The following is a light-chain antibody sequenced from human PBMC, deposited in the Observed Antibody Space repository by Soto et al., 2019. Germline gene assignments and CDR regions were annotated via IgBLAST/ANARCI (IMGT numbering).Light chain of an antibody. V-gene: IGKV1-5*03. CDR2: EAS. Sequence: DIQMTQSPSTLSTNVGDRVTITCRASQSIAFYLAWYQQKPGKAPKLLIYEASNLESGVPSRFSGSGFGTDFTLTIDSLQSDDFATYYCQQSNNYPWTFGQGTKVEIK. CDR1: QSIAFY. CDR3: QQSNNYPWT. J-gene: IGKJ1*01.